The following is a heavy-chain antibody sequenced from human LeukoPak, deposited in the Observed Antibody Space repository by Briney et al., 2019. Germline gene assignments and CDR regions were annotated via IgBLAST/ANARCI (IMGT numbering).Heavy chain of an antibody. J-gene: IGHJ4*02. CDR1: GDSISSYY. D-gene: IGHD1-26*01. V-gene: IGHV4-59*01. CDR3: ASGRPLGFDY. CDR2: IYYSGTT. Sequence: PSETLSLTCTVSGDSISSYYWTWIRQPPGKGLEWIGYIYYSGTTNYNPSLKSRVTISVDTFKNQFSLKLSSVTAADTAVYYCASGRPLGFDYWGQGTLVTVSS.